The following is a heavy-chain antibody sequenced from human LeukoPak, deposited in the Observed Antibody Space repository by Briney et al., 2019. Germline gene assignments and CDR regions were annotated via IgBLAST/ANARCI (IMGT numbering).Heavy chain of an antibody. D-gene: IGHD6-13*01. V-gene: IGHV3-21*01. J-gene: IGHJ4*02. Sequence: PGGSLRLSCAASGFTFSSYSMNWVRQAPGKGLEWVSSISSSSSYIYYADSVKGRFTISRDNAKNSLYLQMNSLRAEDTAVYYCASSRGAAGSFDYWGQGTLVTVSS. CDR3: ASSRGAAGSFDY. CDR2: ISSSSSYI. CDR1: GFTFSSYS.